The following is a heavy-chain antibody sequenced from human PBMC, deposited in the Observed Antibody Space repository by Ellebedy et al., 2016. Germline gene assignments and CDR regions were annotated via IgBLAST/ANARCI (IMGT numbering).Heavy chain of an antibody. CDR2: IWSDGSNE. J-gene: IGHJ3*02. CDR1: GFTFSIYG. D-gene: IGHD6-6*01. V-gene: IGHV3-33*01. Sequence: GGSLRLSCSASGFTFSIYGMHWVRQAPGKGLEWVAIIWSDGSNEYYADSVKGRFTISRDNAKNSLYLQMNSLRAEDTAVYYCARGIEYSSSSYAFDIWGQGTMVTVSS. CDR3: ARGIEYSSSSYAFDI.